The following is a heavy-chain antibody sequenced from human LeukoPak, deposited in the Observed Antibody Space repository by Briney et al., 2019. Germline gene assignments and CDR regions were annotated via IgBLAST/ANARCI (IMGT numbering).Heavy chain of an antibody. J-gene: IGHJ5*02. CDR1: GYTFTGYY. V-gene: IGHV1-2*02. CDR2: INPNSGGT. Sequence: ASVKVSCKASGYTFTGYYMHWVRQAPGQGLEWMGWINPNSGGTMYAQKFQGRVTMTRDTSITTAYMELSRLRFDDSAVYYCARDPVYGDLVLWFDPWGQGTLVTVSS. CDR3: ARDPVYGDLVLWFDP. D-gene: IGHD4-17*01.